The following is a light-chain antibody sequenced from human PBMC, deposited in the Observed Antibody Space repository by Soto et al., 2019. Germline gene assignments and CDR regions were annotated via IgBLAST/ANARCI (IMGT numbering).Light chain of an antibody. CDR2: EVT. Sequence: QSALTQPASVSGSPGQSVTISCTGSSSDIGTYKYVSWYQHHPGKAPKLLIYEVTNRPSGVSDRFSGSKSGNTASLTISGLQADDEADYYCSSYTDSSNYVFGTGTKVTVL. CDR3: SSYTDSSNYV. CDR1: SSDIGTYKY. J-gene: IGLJ1*01. V-gene: IGLV2-14*01.